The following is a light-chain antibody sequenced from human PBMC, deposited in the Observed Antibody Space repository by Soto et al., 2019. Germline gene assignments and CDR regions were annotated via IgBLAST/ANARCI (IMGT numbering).Light chain of an antibody. CDR2: SAS. CDR1: QGIGNR. J-gene: IGKJ5*01. V-gene: IGKV1-27*01. Sequence: DIQLTQSPSSLSVSVGDRVAITCRASQGIGNRLAWYQQKPGTVPKLLIYSASTLRSGVPSRFSGSASETDFTLTISSLQPEDVATYYCQKYNSVPATFGQGTRLEIK. CDR3: QKYNSVPAT.